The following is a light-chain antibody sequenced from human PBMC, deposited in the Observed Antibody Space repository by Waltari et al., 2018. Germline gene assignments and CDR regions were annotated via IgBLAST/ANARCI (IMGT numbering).Light chain of an antibody. J-gene: IGKJ3*01. CDR3: QQYNTYVT. Sequence: DIQMTQSPSTLSASVGDRVTITCRAGQSISTWLAWDQQKPGKAPNLLIYKASSLERGVPSRFSGSGSGTEFTLTISSLQPDDFATFYCQQYNTYVTFGPGTKVDIK. V-gene: IGKV1-5*03. CDR1: QSISTW. CDR2: KAS.